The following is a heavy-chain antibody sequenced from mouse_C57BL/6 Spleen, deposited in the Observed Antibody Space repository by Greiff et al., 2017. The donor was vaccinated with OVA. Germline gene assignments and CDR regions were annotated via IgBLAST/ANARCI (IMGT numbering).Heavy chain of an antibody. J-gene: IGHJ2*01. V-gene: IGHV1-80*01. CDR2: IYPGDGDT. D-gene: IGHD3-2*02. CDR1: GYAFSSYW. CDR3: ARRAAQATLGY. Sequence: QVQLQQSGAELVKPGASVKISCKASGYAFSSYWMNWVKQRPGKGLEWIGQIYPGDGDTNYNGKFKGKATLTADKSYRTAYMQLSSRTSEESAVYFCARRAAQATLGYWGQGTTLTFSS.